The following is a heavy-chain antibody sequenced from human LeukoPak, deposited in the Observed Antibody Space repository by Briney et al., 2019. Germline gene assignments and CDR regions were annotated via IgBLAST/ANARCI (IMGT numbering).Heavy chain of an antibody. D-gene: IGHD6-19*01. Sequence: PGGSLRLSCAASGFTFSSYSMNWVRQAPGKGLEWVSSISSSSSYIYYADSVKGRFTISRDNAKNSLYLQMNSLRAEDTAVYYCASAGSSGWYYYFDYWGQGTLVTVSS. CDR1: GFTFSSYS. J-gene: IGHJ4*02. CDR3: ASAGSSGWYYYFDY. CDR2: ISSSSSYI. V-gene: IGHV3-21*01.